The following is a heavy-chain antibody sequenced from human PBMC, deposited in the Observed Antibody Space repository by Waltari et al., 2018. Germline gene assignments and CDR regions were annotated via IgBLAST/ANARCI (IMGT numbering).Heavy chain of an antibody. Sequence: QVQLVQSGAAVTKPGSSVKVSCKASGATFSSSAISWVRQAPGQGLEWMGGIIPIFGTANYAQKFQGRVTITADESTSTAYMELSSLRSEDTAVYYCARDWYGDAGSRWFDPWGQGTLVTVSS. CDR3: ARDWYGDAGSRWFDP. CDR1: GATFSSSA. J-gene: IGHJ5*02. V-gene: IGHV1-69*12. CDR2: IIPIFGTA. D-gene: IGHD4-17*01.